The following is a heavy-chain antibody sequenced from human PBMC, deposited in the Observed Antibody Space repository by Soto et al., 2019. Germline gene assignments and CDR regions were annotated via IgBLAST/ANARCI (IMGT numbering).Heavy chain of an antibody. Sequence: QVQLVESGGGVVQPGRSLRLSCEASGFAFSNFAMHWVRQAPGKGLEWVAIISNDGTNRQFADSVKGRFTISRDSSKNTIYLQMNSLRNEDTAVYYCAKDQTGRGFLYGSGTLDWWGQGTLVTVSS. J-gene: IGHJ4*02. CDR1: GFAFSNFA. CDR3: AKDQTGRGFLYGSGTLDW. CDR2: ISNDGTNR. D-gene: IGHD3-10*01. V-gene: IGHV3-30*19.